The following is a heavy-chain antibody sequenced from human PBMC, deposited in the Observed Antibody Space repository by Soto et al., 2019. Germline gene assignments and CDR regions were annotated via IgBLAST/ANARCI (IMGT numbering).Heavy chain of an antibody. CDR3: ARPHDYVWGSYRPLESYGMDG. J-gene: IGHJ6*02. CDR2: MNSNSGDT. Sequence: ASVKVSCKASGYTFTSYDINWVRQATGQGLEWMGWMNSNSGDTVYAQKFQGRVTMTRDTSISTAYMELSSLRSEDTAVYYCARPHDYVWGSYRPLESYGMDGWGQGNTVTVSS. D-gene: IGHD3-16*02. CDR1: GYTFTSYD. V-gene: IGHV1-8*01.